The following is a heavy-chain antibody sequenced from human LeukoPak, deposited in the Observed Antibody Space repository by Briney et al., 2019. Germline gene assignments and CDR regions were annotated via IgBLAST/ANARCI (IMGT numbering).Heavy chain of an antibody. D-gene: IGHD1-1*01. CDR1: GGSISSSSYY. V-gene: IGHV4-39*02. Sequence: SETLSLTCTVSGGSISSSSYYWGWIRQPPGKGLEWSESIYYSGSTYYNPSLNSRVTISVDTSKNQFSLKLSSVTAADTAVYYCARDLEWFDYWGQGSLVTVSS. CDR2: IYYSGST. CDR3: ARDLEWFDY. J-gene: IGHJ4*02.